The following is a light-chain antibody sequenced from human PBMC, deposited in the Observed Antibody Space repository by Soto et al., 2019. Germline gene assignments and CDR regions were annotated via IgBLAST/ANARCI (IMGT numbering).Light chain of an antibody. CDR3: QQHSHSIT. CDR1: QSFSSY. V-gene: IGKV3-11*01. CDR2: DAS. Sequence: EIVLTQSPATLSLSPGDSATLSCRASQSFSSYLAWYQQKPGQAPRLLIYDASNRATVIPARFSGSGSGTDFTLTSSKLEPEDFAVYYFQQHSHSITVGHGTRLEIK. J-gene: IGKJ5*01.